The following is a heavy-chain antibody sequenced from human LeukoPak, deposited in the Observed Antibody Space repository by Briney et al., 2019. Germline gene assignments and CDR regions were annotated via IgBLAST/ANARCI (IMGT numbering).Heavy chain of an antibody. Sequence: SETLSLTCAVSGYSISSGYYWGWIRQPPEKGLEWFGSIYHSGSTYYNPSLKSRVTISVDTSKNQFSLKLSSVTAADTAVYYCARRESDSGYDKYFDYWGQGTLVTVSS. V-gene: IGHV4-38-2*01. CDR3: ARRESDSGYDKYFDY. CDR1: GYSISSGYY. CDR2: IYHSGST. D-gene: IGHD5-12*01. J-gene: IGHJ4*02.